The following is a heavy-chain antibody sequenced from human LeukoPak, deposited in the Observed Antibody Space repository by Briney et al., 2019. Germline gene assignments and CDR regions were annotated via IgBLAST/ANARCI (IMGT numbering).Heavy chain of an antibody. CDR1: GFTFSSYS. CDR2: ISSSSSYI. V-gene: IGHV3-21*04. D-gene: IGHD1-26*01. CDR3: ARVVSGSNHLDY. J-gene: IGHJ4*02. Sequence: RPGGSLRLSCAASGFTFSSYSMNWVRQAPGKGLEWVSSISSSSSYIYYADSVKGRFTISRDNAKNSLYLEMNSLRAEDTAVYFCARVVSGSNHLDYWGQGTLVTVSS.